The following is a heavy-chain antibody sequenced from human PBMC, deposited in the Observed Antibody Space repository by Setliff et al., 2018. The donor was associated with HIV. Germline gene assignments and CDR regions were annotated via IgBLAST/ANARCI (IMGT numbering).Heavy chain of an antibody. CDR1: GFTFSDHY. J-gene: IGHJ6*03. Sequence: PGGSLRLSCAASGFTFSDHYMDWVRQAPGKGLEWVGRSRNKANSYTTEYAASVKGRFTISRDDSRNSLYLQMNSLRAEDTAVYYCARDSYYYYYMDVWGKGTTVTVSS. CDR2: SRNKANSYTT. CDR3: ARDSYYYYYMDV. V-gene: IGHV3-72*01.